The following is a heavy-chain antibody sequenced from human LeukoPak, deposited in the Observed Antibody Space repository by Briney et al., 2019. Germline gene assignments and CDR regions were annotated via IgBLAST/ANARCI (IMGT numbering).Heavy chain of an antibody. V-gene: IGHV3-30*09. J-gene: IGHJ4*02. CDR2: VSYDGSNK. D-gene: IGHD5-24*01. Sequence: GGSLRLSCAASGFTFSNYAIHWVRQAPGKGLEWVAVVSYDGSNKYYADSVKGRFAISRDNSKNTLYLQMNSLRAEDTAVFYCAKMATLTTSYFDYWGQGTLVTVSS. CDR1: GFTFSNYA. CDR3: AKMATLTTSYFDY.